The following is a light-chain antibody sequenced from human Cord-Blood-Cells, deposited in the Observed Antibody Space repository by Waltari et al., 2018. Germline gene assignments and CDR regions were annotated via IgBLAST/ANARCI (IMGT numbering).Light chain of an antibody. Sequence: QSALTQPASVSGSPGQSITLSCTGTSSDVGRYNLVSWYQQHPGKAPKLMIYEGSTRPSGVSNRFSGSKSGNTASLTISGLQAEDEADYYCCSYAGSSTLVFGGGTKLTVL. J-gene: IGLJ3*02. CDR2: EGS. CDR3: CSYAGSSTLV. V-gene: IGLV2-23*01. CDR1: SSDVGRYNL.